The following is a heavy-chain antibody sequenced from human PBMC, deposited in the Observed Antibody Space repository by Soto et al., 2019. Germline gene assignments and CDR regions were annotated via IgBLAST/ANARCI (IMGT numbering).Heavy chain of an antibody. J-gene: IGHJ4*02. CDR1: GFTFSSYW. CDR3: ARESATAAPGFDY. Sequence: GSLRLSCAASGFTFSSYWMHWVRQAPGKGLVWVSRINSDGSSTSYADSVKGRFTISRDNAKNTLYLQMNSLRAEDTAVYYCARESATAAPGFDYWGQGTLVTVSS. D-gene: IGHD2-15*01. CDR2: INSDGSST. V-gene: IGHV3-74*01.